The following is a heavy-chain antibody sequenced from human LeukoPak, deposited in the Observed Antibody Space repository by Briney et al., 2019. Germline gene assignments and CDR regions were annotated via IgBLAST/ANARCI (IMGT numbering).Heavy chain of an antibody. J-gene: IGHJ4*02. CDR2: IYYSGAT. CDR3: ARGGVAAKYYFDF. V-gene: IGHV4-59*11. CDR1: GGSISPLY. D-gene: IGHD3-10*01. Sequence: SETLSLTCTVSGGSISPLYWSWIRQPPGKGLEFIGYIYYSGATNYNPSLTSRVTLSVDTSKNQFSLKLSSVTAADTAVYYCARGGVAAKYYFDFWGQGTLVTVSS.